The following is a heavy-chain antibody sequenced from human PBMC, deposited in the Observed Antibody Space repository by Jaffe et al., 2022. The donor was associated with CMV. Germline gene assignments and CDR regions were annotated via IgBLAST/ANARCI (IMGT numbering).Heavy chain of an antibody. J-gene: IGHJ6*02. CDR1: GGSISSYY. Sequence: QVQLQESGPGLVKPSETLSLTCTVSGGSISSYYWSWIRQPPGKGLEWIGYIYYSGSTNYNPSLKSRVTISVDTSKNQFSLKLSSVTAADTAVYYCARSSSLLGVGMDVWGQGTTVTVSS. CDR2: IYYSGST. D-gene: IGHD3-16*02. CDR3: ARSSSLLGVGMDV. V-gene: IGHV4-59*01.